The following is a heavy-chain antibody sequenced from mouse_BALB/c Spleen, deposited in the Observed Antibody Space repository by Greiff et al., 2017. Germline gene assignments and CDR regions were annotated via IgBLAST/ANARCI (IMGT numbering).Heavy chain of an antibody. J-gene: IGHJ4*01. Sequence: EVQVVESGGGLVKPGVSLKLSCAASGFTFSSYAMSWVRQTPEKRLEWVASISSGGSTYYPDSVKGRFTISRDNARNILYLQMSSLRSEDTAMYYCARERTTAYAMDYWGQGTSVTVSS. CDR3: ARERTTAYAMDY. V-gene: IGHV5-6-5*01. CDR2: ISSGGST. D-gene: IGHD1-2*01. CDR1: GFTFSSYA.